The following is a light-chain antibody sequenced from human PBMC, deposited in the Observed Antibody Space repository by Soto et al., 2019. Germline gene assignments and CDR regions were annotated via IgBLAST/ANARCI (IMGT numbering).Light chain of an antibody. CDR2: GAS. CDR1: QSISNN. J-gene: IGKJ1*01. V-gene: IGKV3-15*01. CDR3: QQYSNWPRT. Sequence: ERVMTQSPATLSVSPGERATLSCRTGQSISNNLACYQQKPGQAPRLLIYGASTRATGIPARFTGSGSGTEFTLTICSLQSEDFAVYFCQQYSNWPRTFGQGTKV.